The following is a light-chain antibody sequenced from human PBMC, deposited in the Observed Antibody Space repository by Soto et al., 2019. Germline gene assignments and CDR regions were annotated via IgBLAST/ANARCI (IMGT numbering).Light chain of an antibody. J-gene: IGKJ5*01. CDR3: QHYNNWPPIT. Sequence: EIVLTQSPATLSLSPWERATLSCRASQSVRSYLGWYQQKPGQAPRLLLYDASNRATGIPARFSGSGSGTDFTLTISSLQSEDFAVYYCQHYNNWPPITFGQGTRLEIK. V-gene: IGKV3-11*01. CDR1: QSVRSY. CDR2: DAS.